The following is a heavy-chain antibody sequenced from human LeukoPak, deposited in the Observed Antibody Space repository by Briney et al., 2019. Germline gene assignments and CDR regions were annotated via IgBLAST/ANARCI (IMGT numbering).Heavy chain of an antibody. CDR1: RFTFSSYS. CDR2: ISSSSSYI. J-gene: IGHJ4*02. CDR3: AKDAQYSTGWYYFVY. V-gene: IGHV3-21*04. Sequence: GGSLRLSCAASRFTFSSYSMDWVRQAPGKGLEWVSSISSSSSYIYYADSVKGRFTISRDNAKNSLYLQMNSLRAEDTAVYYCAKDAQYSTGWYYFVYWGQRTLVTVSS. D-gene: IGHD6-19*01.